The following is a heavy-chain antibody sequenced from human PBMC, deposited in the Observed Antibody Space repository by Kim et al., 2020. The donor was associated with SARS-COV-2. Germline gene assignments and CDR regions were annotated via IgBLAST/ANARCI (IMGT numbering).Heavy chain of an antibody. CDR3: ARGVGDWFDP. CDR1: GFTFSSYD. CDR2: IGTAGDT. Sequence: LSLTCAASGFTFSSYDMHWVRQATGKGLEWVSAIGTAGDTYYPGSVKGRFTISRENAKNSLYLQMNSLRAGDTAVYYCARGVGDWFDPWGQGTLVTVSS. J-gene: IGHJ5*02. D-gene: IGHD1-26*01. V-gene: IGHV3-13*01.